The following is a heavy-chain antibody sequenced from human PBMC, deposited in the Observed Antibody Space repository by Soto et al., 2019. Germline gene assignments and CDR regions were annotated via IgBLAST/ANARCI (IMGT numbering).Heavy chain of an antibody. V-gene: IGHV1-69*13. CDR1: GGTFSSYA. Sequence: ASVKVSCKASGGTFSSYAISWVRQAPGQGLEWMGGIIPIFGTANYAQKFQGRVTITADESTSTAYMELSSLRSEDTAVYYCARDSAPPPEPLRYFDWLPLGWFDPWGQGTLVTVSS. CDR3: ARDSAPPPEPLRYFDWLPLGWFDP. D-gene: IGHD3-9*01. J-gene: IGHJ5*02. CDR2: IIPIFGTA.